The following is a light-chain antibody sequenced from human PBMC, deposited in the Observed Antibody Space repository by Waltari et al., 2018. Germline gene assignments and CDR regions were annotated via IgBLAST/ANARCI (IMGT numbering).Light chain of an antibody. Sequence: SSELTQDPAVSVALGQTVRNTCQGDSLRRYYASWYQQKPGQAPVLVVYGNNNRPSGIPERFSGSSSGNTASLTITGAQVEDEADYYCDSWDSSGTHRLFGGGTRLTVL. CDR3: DSWDSSGTHRL. V-gene: IGLV3-19*01. CDR2: GNN. CDR1: SLRRYY. J-gene: IGLJ2*01.